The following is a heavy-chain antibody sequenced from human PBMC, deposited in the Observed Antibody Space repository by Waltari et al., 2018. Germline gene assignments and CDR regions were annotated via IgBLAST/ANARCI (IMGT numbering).Heavy chain of an antibody. J-gene: IGHJ5*02. CDR3: AKNLLSSGSYDGGNH. CDR1: GFTFRRYA. CDR2: ISAAVDSA. V-gene: IGHV3-23*04. D-gene: IGHD3-10*01. Sequence: EVHLVESGGGLVQPGGSLTLSCEASGFTFRRYAMNWVRQAPGKGLEWVSLISAAVDSAYYIDSVKGRFTGSRDNSKNTLYLQINSLRVEDTAIYYCAKNLLSSGSYDGGNHWGQGTLVTVSS.